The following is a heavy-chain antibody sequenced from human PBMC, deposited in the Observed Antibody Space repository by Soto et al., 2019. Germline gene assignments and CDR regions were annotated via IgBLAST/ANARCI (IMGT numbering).Heavy chain of an antibody. J-gene: IGHJ4*02. CDR1: GYTLTSYN. CDR3: ARQGSQYGSGNYVH. CDR2: MDPNSGDT. V-gene: IGHV1-8*01. D-gene: IGHD3-10*01. Sequence: QVQLVQSGAVVKKPGASVKVSCKASGYTLTSYNINWVRQAPGQGLEWMGWMDPNSGDTGNTQKFQGRVTMTRDSSRGTAYMELSNLRSEDTAVYYCARQGSQYGSGNYVHWGQGTLVTVSS.